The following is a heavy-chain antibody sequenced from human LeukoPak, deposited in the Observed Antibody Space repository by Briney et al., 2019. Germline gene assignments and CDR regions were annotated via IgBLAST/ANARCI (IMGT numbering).Heavy chain of an antibody. D-gene: IGHD1-26*01. CDR3: TVRVPGSYFGESYYYYYGMDV. V-gene: IGHV3-23*01. Sequence: PGGSLRLSCAASGFTFSSYAMSWVRQAPGKGLEWVSAISGSGGSTYYADSVKGRFTISRDNSKNTLYLQMNSLRAEDTAVYYCTVRVPGSYFGESYYYYYGMDVWGQGTTVTVSS. J-gene: IGHJ6*02. CDR1: GFTFSSYA. CDR2: ISGSGGST.